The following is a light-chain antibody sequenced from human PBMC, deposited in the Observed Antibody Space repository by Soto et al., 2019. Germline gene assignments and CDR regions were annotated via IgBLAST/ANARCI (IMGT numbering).Light chain of an antibody. J-gene: IGKJ1*01. CDR2: GAS. V-gene: IGKV3-20*01. Sequence: EIVLTQSPGTLSLSPGERATLSCRASQSVSSSYLAWYQQKPGQAPRLLIYGASSRATGIPDRFSVSGSGTDFTLTISRLEPEDFAGYYCQQYGSSPTWTFGQGTKVEIK. CDR1: QSVSSSY. CDR3: QQYGSSPTWT.